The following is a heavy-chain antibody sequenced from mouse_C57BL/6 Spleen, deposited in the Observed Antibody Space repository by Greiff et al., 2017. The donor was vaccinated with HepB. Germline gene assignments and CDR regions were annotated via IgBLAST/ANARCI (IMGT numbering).Heavy chain of an antibody. D-gene: IGHD3-2*02. CDR3: ANGEAPPFFAY. J-gene: IGHJ3*01. CDR2: IYPRDGST. CDR1: GYTFTSYD. V-gene: IGHV1-85*01. Sequence: QVQLKESGPELVKPGASVKLSCKASGYTFTSYDINWVKQRPGQGLEWIGWIYPRDGSTKYNEKFKGKATLTVDTPSSTAYMELHSLTSEDSAVYFCANGEAPPFFAYWGQGTLVTVSA.